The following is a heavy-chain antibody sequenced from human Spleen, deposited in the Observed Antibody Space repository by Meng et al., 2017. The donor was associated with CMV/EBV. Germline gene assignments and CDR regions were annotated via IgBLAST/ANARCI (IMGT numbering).Heavy chain of an antibody. D-gene: IGHD6-19*01. CDR2: IFSGGTNT. CDR3: AKDVLADSSGKDH. J-gene: IGHJ4*02. V-gene: IGHV3-23*03. Sequence: GESLKISCAASGFTFSSYAMSWVRQAPGKGLEWVSVIFSGGTNTYYADSVKGRFTISRDNSKNTLYLQMNSLRADDTAIYYCAKDVLADSSGKDHWGQGTLVTVSS. CDR1: GFTFSSYA.